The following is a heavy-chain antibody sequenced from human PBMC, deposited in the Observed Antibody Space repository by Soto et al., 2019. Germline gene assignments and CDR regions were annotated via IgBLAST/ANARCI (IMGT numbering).Heavy chain of an antibody. Sequence: PSETLSLTCTVSGGSISTYYWSWIRQPPGKGLELIGYIYYSGSTNYNPSLKSRVTISVDTSKNQFSLKLSSATAADTAVYYCARHLTYCSAGSCYSDFPYYGMDVWGQGTTVTVSS. D-gene: IGHD2-15*01. CDR1: GGSISTYY. CDR2: IYYSGST. V-gene: IGHV4-59*08. CDR3: ARHLTYCSAGSCYSDFPYYGMDV. J-gene: IGHJ6*02.